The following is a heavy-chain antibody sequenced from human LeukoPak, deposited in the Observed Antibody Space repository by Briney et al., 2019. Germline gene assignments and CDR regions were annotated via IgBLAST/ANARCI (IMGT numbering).Heavy chain of an antibody. J-gene: IGHJ4*02. CDR1: GDSISSSGYY. D-gene: IGHD6-19*01. Sequence: SETLSLTCTVSGDSISSSGYYWGWIRQPPGKGLEWIGSIYSSGSTYYNPSLKGRVTISVDTSKNQFSLKLNSVTAADTAVYYCARPHSSGWLDFDYWGQGTLVTVSS. V-gene: IGHV4-39*07. CDR2: IYSSGST. CDR3: ARPHSSGWLDFDY.